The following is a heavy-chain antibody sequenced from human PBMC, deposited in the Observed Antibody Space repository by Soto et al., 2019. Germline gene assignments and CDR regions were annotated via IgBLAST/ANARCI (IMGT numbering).Heavy chain of an antibody. CDR3: ARDLLVFDSSGFHF. CDR2: IYHSGTT. V-gene: IGHV4-30-4*01. Sequence: QVQLQESGPGLVKASQTLSLNCTVSGDPIGSGDFYWTWIHQTPGRGLEWIGNIYHSGTTSYNPSLGSRISTSIDTSKNVFSLSLASVTVADTAVYFCARDLLVFDSSGFHFWGRGILVSVAS. D-gene: IGHD3-22*01. CDR1: GDPIGSGDFY. J-gene: IGHJ5*01.